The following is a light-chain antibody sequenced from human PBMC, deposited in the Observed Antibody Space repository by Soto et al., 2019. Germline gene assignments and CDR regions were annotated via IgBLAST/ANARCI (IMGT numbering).Light chain of an antibody. CDR2: EVY. V-gene: IGKV2D-29*01. J-gene: IGKJ4*01. Sequence: DIVMTQTPLSLSVTPGQPASISCRSSQSLLHSDGKTYLYWFLQKPGQPPQLLIYEVYRRFSGVXDMXSGSGAGTDCTLKISRVEAEDVGIYYCMHSTELPLTVGGGTKVEIK. CDR1: QSLLHSDGKTY. CDR3: MHSTELPLT.